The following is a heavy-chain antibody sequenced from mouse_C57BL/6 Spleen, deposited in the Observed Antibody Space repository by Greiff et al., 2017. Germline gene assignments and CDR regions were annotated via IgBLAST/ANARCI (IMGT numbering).Heavy chain of an antibody. D-gene: IGHD2-4*01. V-gene: IGHV14-3*01. J-gene: IGHJ4*01. CDR2: IDPANGNT. CDR1: GFNIKNTY. CDR3: ALIYYDYDENYAMDY. Sequence: VQLHQSVAELVRPGASVKLSCTASGFNIKNTYMHWVKQRPEQGLEWIGRIDPANGNTKYAPKFQGKATITADTSSNTAYLQLSSLTSDDTAIDYCALIYYDYDENYAMDYWGQGTSVTVSS.